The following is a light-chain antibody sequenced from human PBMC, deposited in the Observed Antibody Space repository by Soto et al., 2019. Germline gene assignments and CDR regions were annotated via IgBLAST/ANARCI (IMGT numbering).Light chain of an antibody. CDR3: CSDAGSSTYV. CDR1: SSDVGSFNF. J-gene: IGLJ1*01. Sequence: QSVLTQPASVSGSPGGSVTISCTRTSSDVGSFNFVSWYQQHPGKAPKVVIYEVTKRPSGVSNRFSGSKSGNTASLTIYGLQADDEADYYCCSDAGSSTYVFGTGTKVTVL. CDR2: EVT. V-gene: IGLV2-23*02.